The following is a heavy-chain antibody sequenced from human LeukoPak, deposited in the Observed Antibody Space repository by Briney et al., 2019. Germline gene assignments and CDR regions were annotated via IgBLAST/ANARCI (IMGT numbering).Heavy chain of an antibody. V-gene: IGHV4-61*02. CDR2: IYTSGRI. Sequence: PSETLSLTCTVSGDSISSGSYYWSWIRQPAGKGLEWIGRIYTSGRIDDNPSLQSRPTISVDTSKNQFSLKLSSVTAADTAVYYCARGLWPLYYFDYWGQGTLVTVSS. CDR3: ARGLWPLYYFDY. CDR1: GDSISSGSYY. J-gene: IGHJ4*02.